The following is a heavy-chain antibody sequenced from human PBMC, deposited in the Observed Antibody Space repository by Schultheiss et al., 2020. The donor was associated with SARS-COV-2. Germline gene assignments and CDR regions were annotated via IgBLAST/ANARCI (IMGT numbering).Heavy chain of an antibody. Sequence: SETLSLTCAVYGGSFSGYYWSWIRQPPGKGLEWIGEINHSGSTNYNPSLKSRVTVSVDTSKNQFSLKMSSMTAADTAVYYCATGDVDYWGQGTRVTVSS. CDR2: INHSGST. CDR1: GGSFSGYY. J-gene: IGHJ4*02. V-gene: IGHV4-34*01. CDR3: ATGDVDY.